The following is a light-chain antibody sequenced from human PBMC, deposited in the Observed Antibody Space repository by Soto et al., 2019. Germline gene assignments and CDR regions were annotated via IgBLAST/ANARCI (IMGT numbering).Light chain of an antibody. Sequence: DMRCTQAPSSLSSSLGERVTITCRASQSISSYLNWYQQKPGQAPKLLIYAASSLQSGVPSRFSGSGSGTDFTLTISSLQPEDFATYYCQQSYSTPLTFGGGTKVDIK. CDR1: QSISSY. CDR3: QQSYSTPLT. V-gene: IGKV1-39*01. CDR2: AAS. J-gene: IGKJ4*01.